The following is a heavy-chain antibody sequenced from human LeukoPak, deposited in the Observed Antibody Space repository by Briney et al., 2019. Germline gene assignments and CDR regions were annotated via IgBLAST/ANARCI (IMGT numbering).Heavy chain of an antibody. CDR2: IYSSGST. CDR1: GGSINNYY. Sequence: SETLSLTCTVSGGSINNYYWSWIRQPAGKGLEWIGRIYSSGSTNYNPSLNSRVAMSVDTSKNQFSLKLSSVTAADTAVYYCARGSSGWYSIDYWGQGTLVTVSS. D-gene: IGHD6-19*01. V-gene: IGHV4-4*07. J-gene: IGHJ4*02. CDR3: ARGSSGWYSIDY.